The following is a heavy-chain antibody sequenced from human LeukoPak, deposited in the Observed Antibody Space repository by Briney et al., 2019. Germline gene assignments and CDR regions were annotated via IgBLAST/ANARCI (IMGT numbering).Heavy chain of an antibody. CDR2: MNPKSGAT. CDR3: ARLGDYDILTGYYTL. D-gene: IGHD3-9*01. V-gene: IGHV1-2*02. CDR1: GDRFTGYY. J-gene: IGHJ4*02. Sequence: ASVKVSCKTSGDRFTGYYLHWVRQAPRQGLEWMGWMNPKSGATDYARKFQGRVTMTRDTSISTAYMELTRLRSDDTAVYYCARLGDYDILTGYYTLWGQGTLVTVSS.